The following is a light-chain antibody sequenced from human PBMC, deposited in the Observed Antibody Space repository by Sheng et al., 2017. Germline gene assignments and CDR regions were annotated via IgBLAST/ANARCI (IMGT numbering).Light chain of an antibody. CDR3: QQYYSSSL. Sequence: DIQMTQSPSTLSASVGDRVTITCRASQNINSWLAWYQQKPGKAPKLLIYKTSILESGVSSRFSGSGSGTEFTLTISSLQPDDFATYYCQQYYSSSLFGQGTKVEIK. CDR1: QNINSW. J-gene: IGKJ1*01. CDR2: KTS. V-gene: IGKV1-5*03.